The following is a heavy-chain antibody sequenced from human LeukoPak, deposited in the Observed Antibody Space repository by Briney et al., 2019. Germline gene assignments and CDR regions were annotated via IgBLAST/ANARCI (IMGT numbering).Heavy chain of an antibody. CDR2: TYYRSKWYN. J-gene: IGHJ4*02. Sequence: SQTLSLTCAISGDGVSSNSAAWNWIRQSPSRGLEWLGRTYYRSKWYNDYAVSVKSRITINPDTSKNQFSLQLNSVTPEDTAVYYCARTTLAVAGPNPFDYWGQGTLVTVSS. D-gene: IGHD6-19*01. CDR1: GDGVSSNSAA. CDR3: ARTTLAVAGPNPFDY. V-gene: IGHV6-1*01.